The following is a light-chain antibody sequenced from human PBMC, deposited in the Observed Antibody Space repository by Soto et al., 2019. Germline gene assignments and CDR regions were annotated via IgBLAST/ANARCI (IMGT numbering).Light chain of an antibody. CDR2: GAS. Sequence: EIVLTQSPGTLSLSPGERATLSCMASQSVSSSYLAWYQQKPGQAPRLLIYGASSRATGIPDRFSGSGSGTDFTLTISRLEPEDFAVYYCQQYYNSLIIFGPGTKVDIK. CDR3: QQYYNSLII. J-gene: IGKJ3*01. CDR1: QSVSSSY. V-gene: IGKV3-20*01.